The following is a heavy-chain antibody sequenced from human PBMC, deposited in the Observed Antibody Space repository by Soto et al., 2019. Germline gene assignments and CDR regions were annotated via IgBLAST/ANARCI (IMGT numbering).Heavy chain of an antibody. J-gene: IGHJ6*02. Sequence: GGSLRLSCAASGFTFSDSYMSWIRQAPGKGLEWISYITFSGNTVYYADSLKGRYTISRDNAKNSLYLQMNRLRAEDTAVYYCARVSWREKYGMDVWGQGTTVTVSS. CDR3: ARVSWREKYGMDV. V-gene: IGHV3-11*01. CDR2: ITFSGNTV. CDR1: GFTFSDSY.